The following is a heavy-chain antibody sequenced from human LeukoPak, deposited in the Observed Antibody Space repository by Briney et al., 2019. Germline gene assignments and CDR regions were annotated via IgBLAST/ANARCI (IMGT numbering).Heavy chain of an antibody. D-gene: IGHD3-16*02. Sequence: SGXXXXSYAMHWVRQAPGKGLEYVSAISSNGGSTYYANSVKGRFTISRDNSKNTLYLQMGSLRAEDMAVYYCARGPIMITFGGVTVGLDYWGQGTLVTVSS. V-gene: IGHV3-64*01. CDR1: GXXXXSYA. J-gene: IGHJ4*02. CDR3: ARGPIMITFGGVTVGLDY. CDR2: ISSNGGST.